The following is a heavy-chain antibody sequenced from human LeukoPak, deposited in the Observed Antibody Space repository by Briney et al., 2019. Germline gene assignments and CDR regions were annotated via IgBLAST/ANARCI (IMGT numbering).Heavy chain of an antibody. CDR2: ISYDGSNK. CDR1: GFAFSSYA. CDR3: ARDGDYGDYALDY. V-gene: IGHV3-30*04. J-gene: IGHJ4*02. Sequence: GGSLRLSCAASGFAFSSYAMRWVRQAPGKGLEWVAVISYDGSNKYYADSVKGRFTISRDNSKNTLYLQMNSLRAEDTAVYYCARDGDYGDYALDYWGQGTLVTVSS. D-gene: IGHD4-17*01.